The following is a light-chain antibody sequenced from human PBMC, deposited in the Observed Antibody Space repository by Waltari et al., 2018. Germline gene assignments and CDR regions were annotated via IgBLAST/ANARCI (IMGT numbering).Light chain of an antibody. CDR2: LGS. V-gene: IGKV2-28*01. CDR1: QSLLHSNGYNY. CDR3: MQALQTPFT. J-gene: IGKJ3*01. Sequence: DIVMTQSPLSLPVTPGAPPSISCRSSQSLLHSNGYNYLDWYLQKPGQSPQLLIYLGSNQASGVPDMVSGSGSGTDFTLKISRVEDEDVGVYYCMQALQTPFTFGPGTKVDIK.